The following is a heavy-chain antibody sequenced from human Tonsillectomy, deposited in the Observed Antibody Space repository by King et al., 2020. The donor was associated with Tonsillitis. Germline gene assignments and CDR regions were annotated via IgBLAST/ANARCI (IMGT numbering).Heavy chain of an antibody. Sequence: VQLVESGGGLVKPGGSLRLSCAASGFIFSNAWMNWVRQAPGKGLEWVVRIKSKTDGGTTDCAAPVKGRFTFSRDDSKNTLYLQMNSLKTEDTAVYYCTTGTAVADYYYYYYMDVWGKGTTVTVSS. J-gene: IGHJ6*03. CDR2: IKSKTDGGTT. CDR1: GFIFSNAW. V-gene: IGHV3-15*07. D-gene: IGHD6-19*01. CDR3: TTGTAVADYYYYYYMDV.